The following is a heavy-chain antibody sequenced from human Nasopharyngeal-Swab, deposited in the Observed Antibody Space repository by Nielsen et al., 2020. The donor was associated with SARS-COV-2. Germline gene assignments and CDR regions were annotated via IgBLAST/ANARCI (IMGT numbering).Heavy chain of an antibody. V-gene: IGHV3-33*01. J-gene: IGHJ4*02. Sequence: GESLKISCAASGFTFSNYGMHWVRQAPGKGLEWVAVIWYDGSNKYYADSVKGRFTISRDNSKNTLYLQMNSLRAEDTAVYYCTTEDPTIFGVVTGDFDYWGQGTLVTVSS. D-gene: IGHD3-3*01. CDR2: IWYDGSNK. CDR1: GFTFSNYG. CDR3: TTEDPTIFGVVTGDFDY.